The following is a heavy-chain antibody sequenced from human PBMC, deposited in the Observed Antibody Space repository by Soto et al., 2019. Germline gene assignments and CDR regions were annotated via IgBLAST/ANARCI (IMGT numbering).Heavy chain of an antibody. CDR2: INHSGST. CDR1: GGSFSGYY. CDR3: ARVRGGYANFDY. D-gene: IGHD5-12*01. J-gene: IGHJ4*02. V-gene: IGHV4-34*01. Sequence: QVQLQQWGAGLLKPSETLSLTCAVYGGSFSGYYWSWIRQPPGEGLEWIGEINHSGSTNYNPSLKSRVTISVDTSKNQFSLKLSSVTAADTAVYYCARVRGGYANFDYWGQGTLVTVSS.